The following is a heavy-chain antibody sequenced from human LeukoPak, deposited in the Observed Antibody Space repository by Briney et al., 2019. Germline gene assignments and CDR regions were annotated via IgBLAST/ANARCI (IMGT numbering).Heavy chain of an antibody. CDR2: INAYNGNT. CDR3: AIMGLRLSCYRAFDY. J-gene: IGHJ4*02. V-gene: IGHV1-18*04. CDR1: TLPKYV. Sequence: TLPKYVMSGLGPAAGKEGEGVGWINAYNGNTNYAQKLQGRVTMTLDTSTSTAYMKLRSLRADDTAVYYCAIMGLRLSCYRAFDYWGQGTLVTVSS. D-gene: IGHD2-15*01.